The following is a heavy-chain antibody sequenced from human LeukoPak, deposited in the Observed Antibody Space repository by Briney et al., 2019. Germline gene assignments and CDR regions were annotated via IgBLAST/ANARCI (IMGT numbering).Heavy chain of an antibody. CDR3: ARQSDPYYHYGLDF. J-gene: IGHJ6*02. CDR1: GGSIKNYY. CDR2: VYYTGTT. V-gene: IGHV4-59*01. Sequence: SETLSLTCALSGGSIKNYYWSWIRQPLGKGLEWLGYVYYTGTTSYNPSLKSRVTISVETSKNQFSLTLNSVTAADTAVYHCARQSDPYYHYGLDFWGQGTTVVVSS.